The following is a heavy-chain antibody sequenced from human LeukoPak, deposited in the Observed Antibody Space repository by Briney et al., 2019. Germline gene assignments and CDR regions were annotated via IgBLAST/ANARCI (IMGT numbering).Heavy chain of an antibody. CDR3: ARGRYSYGRRGFDY. CDR1: GFTFSSYG. J-gene: IGHJ4*02. V-gene: IGHV3-33*01. CDR2: IWYDGSNK. Sequence: GRSLRLSCAASGFTFSSYGMHWVRQAPGKGLEWVAVIWYDGSNKYYADSVKGRFTISRDNSKNTLYLQMNSLRAEDTAVYYCARGRYSYGRRGFDYWGQGTLITVSS. D-gene: IGHD5-18*01.